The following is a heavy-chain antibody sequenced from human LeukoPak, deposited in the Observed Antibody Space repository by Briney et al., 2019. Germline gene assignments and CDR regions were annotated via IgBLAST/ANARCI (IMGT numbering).Heavy chain of an antibody. Sequence: PSETLSLTCAVSSGSISSGGYSWTWIRQPPGQGLEWIGHIYHTWSTYYNPSLKSRVTMSIDRSKNQFSLNLSSVTAADTAVYHCARVVTSSSFFDYWGQGILVTVSS. CDR3: ARVVTSSSFFDY. D-gene: IGHD2-21*02. V-gene: IGHV4-30-2*01. CDR1: SGSISSGGYS. J-gene: IGHJ4*02. CDR2: IYHTWST.